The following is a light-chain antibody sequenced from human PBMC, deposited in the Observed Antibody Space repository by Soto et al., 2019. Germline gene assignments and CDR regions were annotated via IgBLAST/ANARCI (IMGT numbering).Light chain of an antibody. CDR2: GAS. CDR3: QQYGSSRVT. V-gene: IGKV3-20*01. J-gene: IGKJ3*01. Sequence: EIVLTQSPGTLSLSPGERATLSCRASQSVSSSYLAWYQQKPGQAPRLLIYGASSRATGIPDRFSGSGSGTDFTLTISRLEPEDFAVYYCQQYGSSRVTFGPGTKVYIK. CDR1: QSVSSSY.